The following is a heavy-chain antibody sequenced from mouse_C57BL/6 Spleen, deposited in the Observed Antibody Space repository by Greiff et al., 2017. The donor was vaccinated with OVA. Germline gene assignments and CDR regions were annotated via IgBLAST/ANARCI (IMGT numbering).Heavy chain of an antibody. D-gene: IGHD3-2*02. V-gene: IGHV10-1*01. CDR3: VRHGAAQSYYAMDY. J-gene: IGHJ4*01. Sequence: EVKVVESGGGLVQPKGSLKLSCAASGFSFNTYAMNWVRQAPGKGLEWVARIRSKSNNYATYYADSVKDRFTISRDDSESMLYLQMNNLKTEDTAMYYCVRHGAAQSYYAMDYWGQGTSVTVSS. CDR1: GFSFNTYA. CDR2: IRSKSNNYAT.